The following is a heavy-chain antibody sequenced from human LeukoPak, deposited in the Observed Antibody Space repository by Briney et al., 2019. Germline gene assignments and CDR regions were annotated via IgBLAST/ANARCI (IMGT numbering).Heavy chain of an antibody. CDR3: ARRGVAAAVRGAFDI. V-gene: IGHV4-59*08. Sequence: SETLSLTCTVSGGSISSYYWSWIRQPPGKGLEWIGYIYYSGSTNYNPSLKGRVTISVDTSKNQFSLKLSSVTAADTAVYYCARRGVAAAVRGAFDIWGQGTMVTVSS. D-gene: IGHD6-13*01. CDR2: IYYSGST. J-gene: IGHJ3*02. CDR1: GGSISSYY.